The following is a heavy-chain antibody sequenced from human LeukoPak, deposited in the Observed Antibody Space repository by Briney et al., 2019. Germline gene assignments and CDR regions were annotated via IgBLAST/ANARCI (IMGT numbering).Heavy chain of an antibody. CDR2: ISSSSSTI. J-gene: IGHJ4*02. V-gene: IGHV3-48*01. CDR3: ASEPDYDSSGYHRLFDY. CDR1: GFTFGSYS. D-gene: IGHD3-22*01. Sequence: GGSLRLSCAASGFTFGSYSMNWVRQAPGKGLEWVSYISSSSSTIYYADSVKGRFTISRDNAKNSLYLQMNSLRAEDTAVYYCASEPDYDSSGYHRLFDYWGQGTLVTVSS.